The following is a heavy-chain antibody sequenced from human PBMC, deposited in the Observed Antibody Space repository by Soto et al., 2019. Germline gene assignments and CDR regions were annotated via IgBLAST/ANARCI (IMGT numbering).Heavy chain of an antibody. D-gene: IGHD6-19*01. V-gene: IGHV4-34*01. CDR2: VNRLGRT. CDR3: AREDEAPHRSGHYYFAH. J-gene: IGHJ4*02. Sequence: QVQIHQWGTGLLKPSETLSLTCVVSGESFSDSYWSWFRQPPGKGLEWIGKVNRLGRTNYRPSLKSRVDMTVDMSRNQVSLELTSLTAADTAVYYCAREDEAPHRSGHYYFAHWGQGVLVTVSS. CDR1: GESFSDSY.